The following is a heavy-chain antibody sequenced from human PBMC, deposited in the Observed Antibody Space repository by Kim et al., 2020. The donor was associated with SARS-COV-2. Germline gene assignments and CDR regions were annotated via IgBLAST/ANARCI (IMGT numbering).Heavy chain of an antibody. CDR3: ARSVWGDYISYYMDV. J-gene: IGHJ6*03. D-gene: IGHD4-17*01. V-gene: IGHV1-69*13. CDR1: GGTFSSYA. CDR2: IIPIFGTA. Sequence: SVKVSCKASGGTFSSYAISWVRQAPGQGLEWMGGIIPIFGTANYAQKFQGRVTITADESTSTAYMELSSLRSEDTAVYYCARSVWGDYISYYMDVWGKGTTVTVSS.